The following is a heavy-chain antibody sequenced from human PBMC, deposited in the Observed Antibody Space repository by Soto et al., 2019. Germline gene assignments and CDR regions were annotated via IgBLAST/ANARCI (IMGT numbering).Heavy chain of an antibody. Sequence: SETLSLTCTVSGGSISSYYWSWIRQPPGKGLEWIGYIYYSGSTNYNPSLKSRVTISVDTSKNQFSLKLSSVTAADTAVYYCARDRYYDSSAYYSSDYYFGMDVWGQGTTVTVSS. J-gene: IGHJ6*02. CDR3: ARDRYYDSSAYYSSDYYFGMDV. D-gene: IGHD3-22*01. CDR2: IYYSGST. V-gene: IGHV4-59*12. CDR1: GGSISSYY.